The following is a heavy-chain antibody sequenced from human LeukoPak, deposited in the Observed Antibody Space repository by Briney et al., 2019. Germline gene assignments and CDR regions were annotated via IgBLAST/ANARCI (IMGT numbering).Heavy chain of an antibody. CDR2: ISAYNGNT. CDR3: ERDSPQYSSSNYFDY. D-gene: IGHD6-6*01. J-gene: IGHJ4*02. CDR1: GYTFTSYG. Sequence: ASVKVSCKASGYTFTSYGISWVRQAPGQGLEWMGWISAYNGNTNYAQKPQGRVTMTTDTSTSTAYMELRSLRSDDTAVYYCERDSPQYSSSNYFDYWGQGTLVTVSS. V-gene: IGHV1-18*01.